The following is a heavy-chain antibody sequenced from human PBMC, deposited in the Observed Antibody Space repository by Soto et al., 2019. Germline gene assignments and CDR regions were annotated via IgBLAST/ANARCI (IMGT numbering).Heavy chain of an antibody. Sequence: KASETLSLTCTVSGGSISSGDYYWSWIRQPPGKGLEWIGYIYYSGSTYYNPSLKSRVTISVDTSKNQFSLKLSSVTAADTAVYYCARGRGIVATIDWFDPWGQGTLVTVSS. D-gene: IGHD5-12*01. CDR2: IYYSGST. CDR1: GGSISSGDYY. V-gene: IGHV4-30-4*01. CDR3: ARGRGIVATIDWFDP. J-gene: IGHJ5*02.